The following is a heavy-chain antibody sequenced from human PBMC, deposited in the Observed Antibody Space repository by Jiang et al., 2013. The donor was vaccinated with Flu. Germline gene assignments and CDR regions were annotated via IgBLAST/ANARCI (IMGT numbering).Heavy chain of an antibody. CDR3: ARNDRGLDY. Sequence: SYTISWVRQAPGQGLEWMGRIIPILGIANYAQKFQGRVTITADKSTSTAYMELSSLRSEDTAVYYCARNDRGLDYWGQGTLVTVSS. D-gene: IGHD3/OR15-3a*01. J-gene: IGHJ4*02. V-gene: IGHV1-69*02. CDR1: SYT. CDR2: IIPILGIA.